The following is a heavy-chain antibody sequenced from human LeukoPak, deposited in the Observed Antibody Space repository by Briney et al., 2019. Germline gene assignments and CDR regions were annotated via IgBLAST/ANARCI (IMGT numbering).Heavy chain of an antibody. Sequence: GGSLRVSCGASGFNFSHYGMHWVRQAPGKGLEWVAPISNDGNKKYCVDSVKGRFTISRDNSKNTLYLQVNSLRAEDTAVYYCAKYCSGSYVGLDCWGQGTLVTVSS. V-gene: IGHV3-30*18. J-gene: IGHJ4*02. D-gene: IGHD6-19*01. CDR2: ISNDGNKK. CDR1: GFNFSHYG. CDR3: AKYCSGSYVGLDC.